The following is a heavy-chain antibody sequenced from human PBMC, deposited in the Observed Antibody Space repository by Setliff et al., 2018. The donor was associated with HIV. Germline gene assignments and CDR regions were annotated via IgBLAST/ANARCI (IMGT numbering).Heavy chain of an antibody. CDR2: IVVGSGKT. V-gene: IGHV1-58*01. Sequence: SVKVFCKASGFTFSASGVQWVRQARGQRPEWMGWIVVGSGKTEYAPKFRERVTISRDMSASTAYMELSSLRSDDTAVYYCAADLSAGWLPDYWGQGTLVTVSS. CDR1: GFTFSASG. D-gene: IGHD5-12*01. J-gene: IGHJ4*02. CDR3: AADLSAGWLPDY.